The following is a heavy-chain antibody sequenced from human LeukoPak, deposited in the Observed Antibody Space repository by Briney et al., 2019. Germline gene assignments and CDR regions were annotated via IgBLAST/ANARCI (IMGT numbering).Heavy chain of an antibody. CDR2: INHSVST. J-gene: IGHJ4*02. D-gene: IGHD3-16*02. CDR1: GGSFSGYY. CDR3: ARGRGYRYSFDY. V-gene: IGHV4-34*01. Sequence: PSETLSLTCAVYGGSFSGYYWSWIRQPPGKGLEWIGGINHSVSTNYNPSLKSRVTISVDTSKNQFSLKLSSVTAADTAVYYCARGRGYRYSFDYWGQGTLVTVSS.